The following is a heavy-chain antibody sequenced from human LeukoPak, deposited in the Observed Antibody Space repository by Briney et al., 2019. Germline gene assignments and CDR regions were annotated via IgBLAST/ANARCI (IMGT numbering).Heavy chain of an antibody. D-gene: IGHD2-2*01. J-gene: IGHJ6*02. Sequence: QPGGSLRLSCAASGFTFSSYAMSWVRRAPGKGLEWVSAISGSGGSTYYADSVKGRFTISRDNSKNTLYLQMNSLRAEDTAVYYCARDYCSSTSCLAPLYYYYGMDVWGQGTTVTVSS. CDR2: ISGSGGST. CDR3: ARDYCSSTSCLAPLYYYYGMDV. CDR1: GFTFSSYA. V-gene: IGHV3-23*01.